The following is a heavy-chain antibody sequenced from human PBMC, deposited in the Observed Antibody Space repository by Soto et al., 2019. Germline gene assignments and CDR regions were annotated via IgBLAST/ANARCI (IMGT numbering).Heavy chain of an antibody. CDR2: IIPIFGTA. J-gene: IGHJ6*02. CDR1: AGTFSSYA. Sequence: SVKVSCKASAGTFSSYAISWVRQAPGQGLEWMGGIIPIFGTANYAQKLQGRVTITADESTSTAYMELSSLRSEDTAVYYCARGYYGSGRKYYYYGMDVWGQGTTVTVSS. V-gene: IGHV1-69*13. D-gene: IGHD3-10*01. CDR3: ARGYYGSGRKYYYYGMDV.